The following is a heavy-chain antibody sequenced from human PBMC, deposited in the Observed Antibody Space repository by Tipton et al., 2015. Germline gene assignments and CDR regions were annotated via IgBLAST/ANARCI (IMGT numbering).Heavy chain of an antibody. J-gene: IGHJ4*02. V-gene: IGHV4-39*01. D-gene: IGHD5-12*01. CDR1: GASITSSNYY. CDR3: ARQNIVGNTGRHFDH. Sequence: TLFLTCTVSGASITSSNYYWAWIRQPPGKGLEWIGSISYSGSTYYNPSLKSRVTISVDTSKTQFSLKLSSVTAADTSVYYCARQNIVGNTGRHFDHWGQGTLVTVSS. CDR2: ISYSGST.